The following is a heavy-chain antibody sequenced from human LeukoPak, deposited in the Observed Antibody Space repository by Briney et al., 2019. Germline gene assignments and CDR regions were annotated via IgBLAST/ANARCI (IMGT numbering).Heavy chain of an antibody. V-gene: IGHV3-23*01. CDR1: GFTFSSYG. D-gene: IGHD1-1*01. CDR2: LSGGGGST. Sequence: GGSLRLSCAASGFTFSSYGMSWVRQAPGKGLEWVSTLSGGGGSTYYADSVKGRFTISRDNFKNTLYLQMNSLRAEDTAANFCAKPGGYNLNAYFDYWGQGTLVTVSS. CDR3: AKPGGYNLNAYFDY. J-gene: IGHJ4*02.